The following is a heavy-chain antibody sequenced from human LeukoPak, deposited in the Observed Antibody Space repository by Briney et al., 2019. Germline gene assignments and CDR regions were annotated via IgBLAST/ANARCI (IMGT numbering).Heavy chain of an antibody. CDR1: GGTFSSYA. V-gene: IGHV1-69*13. CDR2: IIPIFGTA. D-gene: IGHD3-3*01. CDR3: AREVTPTYDFWSGYPYYFDY. Sequence: SVKVSCKASGGTFSSYAISWVRQAPGQGLEWMGGIIPIFGTANYAQKFQGRVTITADESTSTAYMELSSLRSEDTAVYYCAREVTPTYDFWSGYPYYFDYWGQGTLVTVSS. J-gene: IGHJ4*02.